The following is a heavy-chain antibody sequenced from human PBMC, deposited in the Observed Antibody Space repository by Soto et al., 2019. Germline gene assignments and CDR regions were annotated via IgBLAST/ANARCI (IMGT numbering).Heavy chain of an antibody. CDR3: ARAGLLRYIDWLSPYLDY. Sequence: ASVKVSCKASGYTFTSYYMHWVRQAPGQGLEWMGIINPSGGSTSYAQKFQGRVTMTRDTSTSTVYMELSSLRSEDTAVYYCARAGLLRYIDWLSPYLDYWGQGTLVTVSS. J-gene: IGHJ4*02. CDR2: INPSGGST. D-gene: IGHD3-9*01. CDR1: GYTFTSYY. V-gene: IGHV1-46*01.